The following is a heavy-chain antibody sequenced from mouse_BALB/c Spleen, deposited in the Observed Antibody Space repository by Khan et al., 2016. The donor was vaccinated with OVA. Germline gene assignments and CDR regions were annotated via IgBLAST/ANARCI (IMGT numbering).Heavy chain of an antibody. CDR1: GFTFSNYA. CDR3: ARDYWFVY. CDR2: ISSGGST. Sequence: EVELVESGGGSVKPGGSLKVSCAASGFTFSNYAMSWVRQTTEKRLEWVASISSGGSTSYPDSVKGRFTISRDNARNILYLQMSSLRSEDTAMYYCARDYWFVYWGQGTLVTVS. J-gene: IGHJ3*01. V-gene: IGHV5-6-5*01.